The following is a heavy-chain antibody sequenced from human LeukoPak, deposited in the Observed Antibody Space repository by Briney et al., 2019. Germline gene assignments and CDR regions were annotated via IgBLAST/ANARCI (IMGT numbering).Heavy chain of an antibody. CDR1: GGSFSCHY. D-gene: IGHD2-2*01. Sequence: SETLSLTCAGYGGSFSCHYWTGIRQPPGKGLEWIGEINHSGSTTYNPSLNNRVTISVDTSKNQFSLKMSSVTAADMAVYYCARPRYASGSLEARGQGTLVTVSS. J-gene: IGHJ4*02. CDR3: ARPRYASGSLEA. V-gene: IGHV4-34*01. CDR2: INHSGST.